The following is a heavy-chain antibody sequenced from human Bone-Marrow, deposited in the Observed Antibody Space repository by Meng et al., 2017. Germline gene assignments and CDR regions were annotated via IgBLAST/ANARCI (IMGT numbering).Heavy chain of an antibody. D-gene: IGHD1-14*01. CDR1: GFTFRSYS. CDR2: ISSSSSYI. Sequence: QRGESGGGLVKPGGSLRLSCAASGFTFRSYSMNWVRQAPGKGLEWVSSISSSSSYIYYADSVKGRFTISRDNAKNSLYLQMNSLRAEDTAVHYCARGPTGAFDIWGQGTMVTVSS. J-gene: IGHJ3*02. V-gene: IGHV3-21*01. CDR3: ARGPTGAFDI.